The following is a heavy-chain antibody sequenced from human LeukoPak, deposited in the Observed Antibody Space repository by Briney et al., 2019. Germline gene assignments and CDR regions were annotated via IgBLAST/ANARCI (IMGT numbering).Heavy chain of an antibody. J-gene: IGHJ4*02. V-gene: IGHV1-18*01. CDR1: GYTFPSYG. CDR3: ARVGLHSSPSSY. CDR2: ISAYNGNT. D-gene: IGHD6-6*01. Sequence: GASVQVSFKASGYTFPSYGISWVRQAPGQGLAWMGWISAYNGNTNYAQKLQGRVTKTTDTSTSTAYMEVRSLRSGNTAVYYYARVGLHSSPSSYWGQGTLVTVSS.